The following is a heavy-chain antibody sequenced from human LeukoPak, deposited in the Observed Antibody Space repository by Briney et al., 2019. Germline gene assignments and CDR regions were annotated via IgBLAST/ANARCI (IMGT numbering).Heavy chain of an antibody. CDR2: IIPIFGTA. Sequence: SVKVSCKASGGTFNSYAISWVRQAPGQGLEWMGGIIPIFGTANYAQKFQGRVTITADESTSTAYMELSSLRSEDTAVYYCAREGSLSQNFDYWGQGTLVTVSS. V-gene: IGHV1-69*13. D-gene: IGHD1-26*01. CDR1: GGTFNSYA. CDR3: AREGSLSQNFDY. J-gene: IGHJ4*02.